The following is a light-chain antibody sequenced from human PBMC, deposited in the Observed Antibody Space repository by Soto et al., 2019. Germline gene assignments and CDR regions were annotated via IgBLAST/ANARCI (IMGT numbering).Light chain of an antibody. Sequence: DIQMTQSPSSLSASVVDRVTITCLASQSISSYLNWYQQKPGKAPKLLIYAASSLQSGVPSRFSGSGSGTEFTLTISSLQPDDFATYYCQQYNSYSITFGQGTRLEIK. CDR3: QQYNSYSIT. J-gene: IGKJ5*01. V-gene: IGKV1-39*01. CDR2: AAS. CDR1: QSISSY.